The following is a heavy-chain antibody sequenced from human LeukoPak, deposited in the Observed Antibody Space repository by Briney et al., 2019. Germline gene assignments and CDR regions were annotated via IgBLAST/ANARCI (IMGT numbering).Heavy chain of an antibody. CDR3: AKDRAAPSGGYYFDY. CDR1: GFTFSDYY. D-gene: IGHD6-6*01. CDR2: ISTSGGST. Sequence: GGSLRLSCAASGFTFSDYYMSWVRQAPGQGLEWVSAISTSGGSTYYADSVRGRFTISRDNSKNTLFLQMNSLRAEDTAVYYCAKDRAAPSGGYYFDYWGQGTLVTVSS. J-gene: IGHJ4*02. V-gene: IGHV3-23*01.